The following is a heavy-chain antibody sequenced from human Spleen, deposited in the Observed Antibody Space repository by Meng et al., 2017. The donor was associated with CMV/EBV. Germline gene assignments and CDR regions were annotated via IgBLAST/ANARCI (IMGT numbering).Heavy chain of an antibody. V-gene: IGHV3-30-3*01. D-gene: IGHD2-2*01. CDR1: GFTFSSYA. CDR3: AREVQLLRRGYFDY. Sequence: GQLGGSGGGVVQPGRVLRLSCASPGFTFSSYAMHWVRQAPGKGLEWVAVISYDGSNKYYADSVKGRFTISRDNSKNTLYLQMNSLRAEDTAVYYCAREVQLLRRGYFDYWGQGTLVTVSS. CDR2: ISYDGSNK. J-gene: IGHJ4*02.